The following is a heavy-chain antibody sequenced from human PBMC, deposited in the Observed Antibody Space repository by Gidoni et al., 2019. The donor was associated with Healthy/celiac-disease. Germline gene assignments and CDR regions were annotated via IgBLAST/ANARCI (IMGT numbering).Heavy chain of an antibody. CDR3: ARVIDTAMVKGTYYYYYGMDV. D-gene: IGHD5-18*01. V-gene: IGHV3-21*01. CDR2: ISSSSSYI. J-gene: IGHJ6*02. CDR1: GFPFSRYS. Sequence: EVQLVESGGGLVKPGGSLRLPCAASGFPFSRYSMHWVRQAPGKGLEWVSSISSSSSYIYYADSVKGRFTISRDNAKNSLYLQMNSLRAEDTAVYYCARVIDTAMVKGTYYYYYGMDVWGQGTTVTVSS.